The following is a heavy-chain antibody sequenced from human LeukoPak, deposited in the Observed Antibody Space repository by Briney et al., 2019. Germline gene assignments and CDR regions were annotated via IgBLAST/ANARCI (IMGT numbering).Heavy chain of an antibody. J-gene: IGHJ3*02. CDR3: AGEGYYGAFDI. CDR1: GFTFRGYS. Sequence: PGGSLRLSCSASGFTFRGYSMNWVRQAPGKGLEWVAYINSRSSSISYADSVKGRFTITRDNAKNSLYLQMNRLRDEDTAVYHCAGEGYYGAFDIWGQGTMVTVSS. CDR2: INSRSSSI. V-gene: IGHV3-48*02. D-gene: IGHD3-10*01.